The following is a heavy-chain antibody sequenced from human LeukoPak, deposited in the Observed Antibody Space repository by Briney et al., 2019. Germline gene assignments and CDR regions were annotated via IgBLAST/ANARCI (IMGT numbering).Heavy chain of an antibody. V-gene: IGHV3-23*01. D-gene: IGHD1-26*01. Sequence: GGSLRLSCAASGFTFSSYAMSWVRQAPGKGLEWVSAISGSGGSTYYADSVKGRFTISRDNSKNTLYPQMNSLRAEDTAVYYCAKDPPYRGSGTTGYFQHWGQGTLVTVSS. CDR2: ISGSGGST. J-gene: IGHJ1*01. CDR3: AKDPPYRGSGTTGYFQH. CDR1: GFTFSSYA.